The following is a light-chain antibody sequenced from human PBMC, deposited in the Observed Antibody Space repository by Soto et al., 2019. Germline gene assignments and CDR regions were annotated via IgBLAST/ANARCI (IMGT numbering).Light chain of an antibody. CDR1: QSMGSN. CDR3: QQHSNWPLT. CDR2: GAS. Sequence: EIVMTQSPATMSVSPGERATLSCRASQSMGSNVAWYQQKPGQAPRLLIYGASTRAAGIPARFSGSGSGTDFTLTISSLEPEDFAVYYCQQHSNWPLTFGGGTKVDIK. J-gene: IGKJ4*01. V-gene: IGKV3-15*01.